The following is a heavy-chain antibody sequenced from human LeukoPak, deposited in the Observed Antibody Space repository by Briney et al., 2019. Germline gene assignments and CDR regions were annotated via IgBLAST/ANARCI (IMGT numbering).Heavy chain of an antibody. J-gene: IGHJ4*02. V-gene: IGHV1-8*01. CDR2: MNPNSGNT. CDR3: ARRTMWDTNGWLSPDY. D-gene: IGHD6-19*01. Sequence: ASVKVSCKASGYTFTSYDINWVRQATGQGLEWMGWMNPNSGNTGYAQKFQGRVTMTRNTSISTAYMELSNLRSEDTAVYYCARRTMWDTNGWLSPDYWGQGTLVTVSS. CDR1: GYTFTSYD.